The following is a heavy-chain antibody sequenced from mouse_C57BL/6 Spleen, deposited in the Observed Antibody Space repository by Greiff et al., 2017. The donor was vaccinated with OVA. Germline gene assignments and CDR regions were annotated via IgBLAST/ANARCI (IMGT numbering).Heavy chain of an antibody. D-gene: IGHD1-1*01. J-gene: IGHJ4*01. CDR1: GFTFSSYA. Sequence: EVKVEESGGGLVKPGGSLKLSCAASGFTFSSYAMSWVRQTPEKRLEWVATISDGGSYTYYPDNVKGRFTISRDNAKNNLYLQMSHLKSEDTAMYYCARVDYYGSSSFMDYWGQGTSVTVSS. V-gene: IGHV5-4*03. CDR2: ISDGGSYT. CDR3: ARVDYYGSSSFMDY.